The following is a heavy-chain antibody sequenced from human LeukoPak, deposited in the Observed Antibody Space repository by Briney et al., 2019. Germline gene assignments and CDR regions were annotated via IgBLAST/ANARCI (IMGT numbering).Heavy chain of an antibody. J-gene: IGHJ3*02. V-gene: IGHV3-7*01. CDR1: GFTFSSYW. Sequence: GGSLRLSCAASGFTFSSYWMSWVRQAPGKGLEWVANIKQDGSEKYYVDSVKGRFTISRDNAKNSLYLQMNSLRAEDTAVYYCARGLLRCFDWSPYLDAFDIWGQGTMVTVSS. D-gene: IGHD3-9*01. CDR2: IKQDGSEK. CDR3: ARGLLRCFDWSPYLDAFDI.